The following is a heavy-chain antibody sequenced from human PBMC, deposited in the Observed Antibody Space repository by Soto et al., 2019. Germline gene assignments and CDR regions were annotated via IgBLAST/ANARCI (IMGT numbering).Heavy chain of an antibody. V-gene: IGHV1-18*01. CDR3: SRFIMVGGWFDPNYYHGMDV. Sequence: QVQLVKSGAEVKKPGASVTVSCKTSGYTFSNYGINWVRQAPGQGLEWMGWISGYNGNTNYAQTVQGRVTMNTDTSTRTVYMELRSLKSDDTAIYYCSRFIMVGGWFDPNYYHGMDVWGQGTTVTVSS. CDR2: ISGYNGNT. D-gene: IGHD6-19*01. CDR1: GYTFSNYG. J-gene: IGHJ6*02.